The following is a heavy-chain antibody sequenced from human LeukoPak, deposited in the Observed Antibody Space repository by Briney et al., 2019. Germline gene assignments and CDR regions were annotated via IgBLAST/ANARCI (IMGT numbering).Heavy chain of an antibody. Sequence: PGGSLRLSCAASGFTFNSYAMSWVRQAPGKGLEWVSSISGSGGNTYYADSVKGRFTISRDNAKSTLYLQMNRLRAADTAVYYCSKGPRITIACTVDYFDYWGQGTLVTVSS. CDR3: SKGPRITIACTVDYFDY. CDR1: GFTFNSYA. J-gene: IGHJ4*02. V-gene: IGHV3-23*01. D-gene: IGHD5-12*01. CDR2: ISGSGGNT.